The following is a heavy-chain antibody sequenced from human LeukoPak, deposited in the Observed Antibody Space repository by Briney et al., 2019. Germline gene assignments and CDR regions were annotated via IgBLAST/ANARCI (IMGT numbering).Heavy chain of an antibody. Sequence: GGSLRLSCAASGFTFSAYNMNWVRQAPGKGLEWVSYISSSSSTIYYADSVKGRFTISRDNAKNSLSLQMNSLRDEDTAVYYCAKLTGDYWGQGTLVTVSS. CDR3: AKLTGDY. CDR1: GFTFSAYN. J-gene: IGHJ4*02. CDR2: ISSSSSTI. V-gene: IGHV3-48*02. D-gene: IGHD6-6*01.